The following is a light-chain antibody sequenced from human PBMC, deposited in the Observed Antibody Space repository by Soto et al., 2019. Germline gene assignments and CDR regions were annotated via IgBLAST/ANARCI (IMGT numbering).Light chain of an antibody. V-gene: IGLV2-14*01. CDR2: DVS. Sequence: QSALTQPASVSGSPGQSITISCTGTSSDIGRYNYVSWYQQYPGKAPKFMIYDVSNRPSGVSNRFSGSKSGNTASLTISGLQDEDEADYYCSSYISSSTNVFGTGTKLTVL. J-gene: IGLJ1*01. CDR3: SSYISSSTNV. CDR1: SSDIGRYNY.